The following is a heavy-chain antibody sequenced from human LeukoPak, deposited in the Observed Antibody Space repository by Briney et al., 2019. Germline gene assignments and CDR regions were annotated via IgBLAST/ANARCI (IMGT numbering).Heavy chain of an antibody. Sequence: EASVKVSCKASGGTFTSNAISWVRQAPGQGLEWMGGIIPIFGTANYAQKFQGRVTITADESTSTAYMELSSLRSEDTAVYYCAVGITMVRGVTSYYYYMDVWGKGTTVTISS. CDR1: GGTFTSNA. D-gene: IGHD3-10*01. J-gene: IGHJ6*03. CDR2: IIPIFGTA. V-gene: IGHV1-69*13. CDR3: AVGITMVRGVTSYYYYMDV.